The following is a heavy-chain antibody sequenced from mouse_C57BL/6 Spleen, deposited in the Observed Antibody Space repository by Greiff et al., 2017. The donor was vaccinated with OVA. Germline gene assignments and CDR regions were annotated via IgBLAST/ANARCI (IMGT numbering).Heavy chain of an antibody. CDR1: GYSITSGYY. CDR3: AREKNYGSPYFDY. J-gene: IGHJ2*01. D-gene: IGHD1-1*01. CDR2: ISYDGSN. V-gene: IGHV3-6*01. Sequence: EVQLVESGPGLVKPSQSLSLTCSVTGYSITSGYYWNWIRQFPGNKLEWMGYISYDGSNNYNPSLKNRISITRDTSKNQFFLKLNSVTTEDTATYYCAREKNYGSPYFDYWGQGTTRTVSS.